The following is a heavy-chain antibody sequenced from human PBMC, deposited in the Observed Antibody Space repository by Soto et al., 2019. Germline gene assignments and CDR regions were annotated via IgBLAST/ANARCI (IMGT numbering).Heavy chain of an antibody. J-gene: IGHJ4*02. CDR1: GASISYGGFS. CDR3: ARGGGYDSFDY. V-gene: IGHV4-30-2*06. CDR2: ISHLEST. D-gene: IGHD5-12*01. Sequence: QLQLQESGSGLVKTSETLSLTCTVSGASISYGGFSWSWIRQSPGKGLEWIGYISHLESTYFHPSFKSRLTMSIDRTRNQFSLMLSSVTAADMAVYYCARGGGYDSFDYWGQRVLVTVSA.